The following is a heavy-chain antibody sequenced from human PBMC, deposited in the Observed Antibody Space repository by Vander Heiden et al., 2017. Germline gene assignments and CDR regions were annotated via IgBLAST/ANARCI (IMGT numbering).Heavy chain of an antibody. J-gene: IGHJ5*02. V-gene: IGHV4-34*01. D-gene: IGHD4-17*01. CDR3: ARGDDYGGWFDP. CDR2: INHSGST. Sequence: PPGKGLEWIGEINHSGSTNYNPSLKSRVTISVDTSKNKFSLKMRSVTAAETAVYYFARGDDYGGWFDPWGQGTLVTVSS.